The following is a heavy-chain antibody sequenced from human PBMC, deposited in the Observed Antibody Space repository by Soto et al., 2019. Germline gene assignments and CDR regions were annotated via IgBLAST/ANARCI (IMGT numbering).Heavy chain of an antibody. CDR2: INPSGGST. CDR1: GYTFTSYY. CDR3: ARDWRYCDSSGYYYEGGYFDY. J-gene: IGHJ4*02. V-gene: IGHV1-46*01. Sequence: ASVKVSCKASGYTFTSYYMHWVRQAPGQGLEWMGIINPSGGSTSYAQKFQGRVTMTRDTSTSTVYMELSSLRSEDTAVYYCARDWRYCDSSGYYYEGGYFDYWGQGTLVTVSS. D-gene: IGHD3-22*01.